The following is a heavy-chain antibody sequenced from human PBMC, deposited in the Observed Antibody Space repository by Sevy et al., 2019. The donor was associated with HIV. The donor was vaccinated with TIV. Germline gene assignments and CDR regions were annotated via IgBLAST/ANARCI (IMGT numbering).Heavy chain of an antibody. J-gene: IGHJ4*02. D-gene: IGHD6-19*01. CDR2: IYYSGSA. CDR3: GGVAKVAGTRWYFDL. V-gene: IGHV4-31*03. Sequence: SETLSLTCTVSGGSISTDTYYWSWIRHHPKKGLEWIGYIYYSGSAYYNPSLKSRVTISVDTYKNQFSLNLNSVTAADTAIYYCGGVAKVAGTRWYFDLWGQGILVTVSS. CDR1: GGSISTDTYY.